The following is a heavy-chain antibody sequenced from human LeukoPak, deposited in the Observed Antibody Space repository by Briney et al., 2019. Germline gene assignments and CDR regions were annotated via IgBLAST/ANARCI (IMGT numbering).Heavy chain of an antibody. J-gene: IGHJ4*02. CDR2: IKQDGSEK. D-gene: IGHD6-25*01. V-gene: IGHV3-7*01. Sequence: GGSLRLSCAASGVTFGSYWMSWVRQAPGKGLEWVANIKQDGSEKYYLDSVKGRLTISRDNAKNSLYLQMNSLRAEDTAVYYCVRGPHIAATSYWGQGTLVTVSS. CDR3: VRGPHIAATSY. CDR1: GVTFGSYW.